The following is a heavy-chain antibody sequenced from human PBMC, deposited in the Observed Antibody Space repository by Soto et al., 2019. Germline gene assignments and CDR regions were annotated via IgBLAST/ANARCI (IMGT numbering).Heavy chain of an antibody. CDR3: ASGMRIAAQGWFDP. V-gene: IGHV4-31*03. CDR2: IYYSGST. J-gene: IGHJ5*02. Sequence: SETLSLTCTVSGGSISSGGYYWSWIRQHPGKGLEWIGYIYYSGSTYYNPSLKSRVTISVDTSKNQLSLKLSSVTAADTAVYYCASGMRIAAQGWFDPWGQGTLVTVSS. CDR1: GGSISSGGYY. D-gene: IGHD6-6*01.